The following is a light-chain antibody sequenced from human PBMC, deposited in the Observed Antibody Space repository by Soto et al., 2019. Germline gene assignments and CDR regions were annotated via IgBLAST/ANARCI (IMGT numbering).Light chain of an antibody. CDR2: RAS. CDR1: QSVSSRS. Sequence: EIVLTQSPGTLSLSPGERATLSCRASQSVSSRSLAWYLQKPAQAPRLLLYRASSRATGIPDRFSGSGSGTDFTLTISRLEPEDFAVYYCQQYGSSPLTFGGGTKVEIK. V-gene: IGKV3-20*01. CDR3: QQYGSSPLT. J-gene: IGKJ4*01.